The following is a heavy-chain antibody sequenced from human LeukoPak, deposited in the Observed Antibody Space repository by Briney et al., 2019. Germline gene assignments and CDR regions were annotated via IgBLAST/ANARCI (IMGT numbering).Heavy chain of an antibody. Sequence: PSETLSLTCAVYGGSFGGYYWSWIRQPPGKGLEWIGEINHSGSTNYNPSLKSRVTISVDTSKNQFSLKLSSVTAADTAVYYCAGGGFVLRHFDPRNWFDPWGQGTLVTVSS. CDR1: GGSFGGYY. CDR2: INHSGST. J-gene: IGHJ5*02. V-gene: IGHV4-34*01. CDR3: AGGGFVLRHFDPRNWFDP. D-gene: IGHD3-9*01.